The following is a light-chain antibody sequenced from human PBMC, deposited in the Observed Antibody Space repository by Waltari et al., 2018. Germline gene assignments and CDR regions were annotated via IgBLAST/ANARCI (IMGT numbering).Light chain of an antibody. CDR1: QSVGKY. J-gene: IGKJ1*01. V-gene: IGKV3D-20*02. CDR2: DTS. CDR3: QKYVSLPAT. Sequence: VLTQSPATLSLSPGERATLSCRASQSVGKYLAWYQQKPGQAPRLLIYDTSTRATGIPDRFSGSGSGTDFSLTISRLEPEDFAVYYCQKYVSLPATFGQGTKVQIK.